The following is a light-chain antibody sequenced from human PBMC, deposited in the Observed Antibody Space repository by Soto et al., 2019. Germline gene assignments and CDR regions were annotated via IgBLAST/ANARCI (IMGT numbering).Light chain of an antibody. Sequence: QSVLTQPASVSGSPGQSITISCTGTSSDVGGYNYVSWYQQHPGKAPKLMIYDVSNRPSGVSNLFSGSKSGNTASLTISGLQAEDEADYYCSSYTSSRTLVFGTGTKVTVL. CDR1: SSDVGGYNY. CDR3: SSYTSSRTLV. CDR2: DVS. J-gene: IGLJ1*01. V-gene: IGLV2-14*01.